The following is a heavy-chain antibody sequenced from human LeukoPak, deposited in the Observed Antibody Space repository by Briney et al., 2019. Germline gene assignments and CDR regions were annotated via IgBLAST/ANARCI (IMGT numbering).Heavy chain of an antibody. CDR1: GFIFSDFG. CDR3: GRDLIGTAASWDC. Sequence: GQSLRLSCAASGFIFSDFGMHWVRQAPGKGLEWVAVIWYSGDDKFYADSVKGRFTISRDNSKNALYLQMNSLRVEDTAVYYCGRDLIGTAASWDCWGQGTLVTVSS. CDR2: IWYSGDDK. D-gene: IGHD6-25*01. J-gene: IGHJ1*01. V-gene: IGHV3-33*01.